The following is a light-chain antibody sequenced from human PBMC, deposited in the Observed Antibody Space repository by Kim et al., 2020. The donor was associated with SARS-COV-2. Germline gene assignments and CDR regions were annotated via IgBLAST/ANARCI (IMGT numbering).Light chain of an antibody. CDR2: HKN. V-gene: IGLV3-19*01. CDR3: NSRDSSDNHWV. CDR1: SLRRYY. Sequence: SSELTQDPAVSVALGQTVRITCQGDSLRRYYASWYQQKPGQAPVLVIYHKNNRPSGIPDRFSGSSSGNTASLTITGAQAEDEADYYCNSRDSSDNHWVFGAGTQLTVL. J-gene: IGLJ3*02.